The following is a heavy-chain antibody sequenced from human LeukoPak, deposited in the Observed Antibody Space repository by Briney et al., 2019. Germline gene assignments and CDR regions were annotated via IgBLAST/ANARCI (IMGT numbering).Heavy chain of an antibody. D-gene: IGHD3-16*01. J-gene: IGHJ6*02. CDR2: INPSSGGT. CDR3: ARDPTLLIEHFHAMDV. V-gene: IGHV1-2*02. CDR1: GYTFTNYY. Sequence: ASVKVSCKASGYTFTNYYIQWVRQAPGQGLEWMGWINPSSGGTNYALKFQGRVIMTRDTSITTAYMELTGLSSDDTALYHCARDPTLLIEHFHAMDVWGQGTTVTV.